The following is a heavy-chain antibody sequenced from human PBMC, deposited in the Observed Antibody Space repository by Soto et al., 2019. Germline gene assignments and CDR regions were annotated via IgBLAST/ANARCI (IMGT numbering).Heavy chain of an antibody. V-gene: IGHV1-46*02. CDR1: GYTFNTYY. J-gene: IGHJ4*02. D-gene: IGHD2-21*02. CDR2: IHPSGGGT. CDR3: ARGGHIAVVTASFDY. Sequence: ASVKVSCKPSGYTFNTYYLHWLRQAPGQALEWMGVIHPSGGGTTYAQKFLGRVTVTRDTSTTTVFMELSSLISDDTAVYYCARGGHIAVVTASFDYWGQGTLVTVSS.